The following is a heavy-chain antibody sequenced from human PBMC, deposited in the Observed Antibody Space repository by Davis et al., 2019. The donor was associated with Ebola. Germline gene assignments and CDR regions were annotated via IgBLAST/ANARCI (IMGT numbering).Heavy chain of an antibody. CDR2: INHSGST. CDR3: ARVVVPAARVDY. CDR1: GGSFSGYY. D-gene: IGHD2-2*01. V-gene: IGHV4-34*01. Sequence: PSETLSLTCAVYGGSFSGYYWSWIRQPPGKGLEWIGEINHSGSTNYNPSPKSRVTISVDTSKNQFSLKLSSVTAADTAVYYCARVVVPAARVDYWGQGTLVTVSS. J-gene: IGHJ4*02.